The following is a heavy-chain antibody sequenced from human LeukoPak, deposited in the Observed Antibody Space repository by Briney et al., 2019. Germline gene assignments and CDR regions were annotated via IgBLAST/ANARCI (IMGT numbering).Heavy chain of an antibody. CDR3: ARAGGWFDAFDI. CDR2: IYYSGST. CDR1: GGSISSYY. D-gene: IGHD3-10*01. V-gene: IGHV4-59*01. J-gene: IGHJ3*02. Sequence: SETLSLTCTVPGGSISSYYWSWIRPPPGKGLEWIGYIYYSGSTNYNPSLKRRVTISVDTSKNQFSLKLSSVTAADTAVYYCARAGGWFDAFDIWGQGTMVTVSS.